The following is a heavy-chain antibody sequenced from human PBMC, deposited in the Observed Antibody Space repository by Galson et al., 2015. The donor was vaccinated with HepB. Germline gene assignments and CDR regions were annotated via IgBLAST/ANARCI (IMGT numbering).Heavy chain of an antibody. D-gene: IGHD3-16*02. CDR1: GLTFGDYA. CDR3: TRGIFGGVIVMYYFDY. CDR2: IRSKAYGGTT. Sequence: SLRLSCAASGLTFGDYAMSWFRQAPGKGLEWVGFIRSKAYGGTTEYAASVKGRFTISRDDSKSIAYLQMNSLKTEDTAVYYCTRGIFGGVIVMYYFDYWGQGTLVTVSS. V-gene: IGHV3-49*03. J-gene: IGHJ4*02.